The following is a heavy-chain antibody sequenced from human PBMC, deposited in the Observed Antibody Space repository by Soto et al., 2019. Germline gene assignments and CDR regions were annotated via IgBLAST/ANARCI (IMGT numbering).Heavy chain of an antibody. CDR1: GYTFTSYD. V-gene: IGHV1-8*01. Sequence: ASVKVSCKASGYTFTSYDTNWVRPATGQGLEWMGWMNPNSVNTGYAQKFQGRVTMTRNTSISTAYMELSSLRSEDAAVYYCARGRRWLQGLFDYWGQGTLVTVSS. D-gene: IGHD5-12*01. CDR2: MNPNSVNT. CDR3: ARGRRWLQGLFDY. J-gene: IGHJ4*02.